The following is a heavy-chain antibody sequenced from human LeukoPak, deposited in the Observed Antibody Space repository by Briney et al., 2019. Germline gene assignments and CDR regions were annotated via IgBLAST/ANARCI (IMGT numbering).Heavy chain of an antibody. CDR3: ARGRHTFIAVDYFDY. J-gene: IGHJ4*02. Sequence: GGSLRLSCAASGFTFSSYAMGWVRQAPGKGLEWVSGINWNGGSTGYADSVKGRFTISRDNAKNSLYLQMNSLRAEDSALYYCARGRHTFIAVDYFDYWGQGTLVTVSS. D-gene: IGHD6-19*01. V-gene: IGHV3-20*04. CDR1: GFTFSSYA. CDR2: INWNGGST.